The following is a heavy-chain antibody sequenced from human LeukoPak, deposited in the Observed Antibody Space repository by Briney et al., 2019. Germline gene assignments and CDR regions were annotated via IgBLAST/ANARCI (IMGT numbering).Heavy chain of an antibody. J-gene: IGHJ4*02. CDR1: GGSISSYY. Sequence: SETLSLTCTVSGGSISSYYWSWIRQPAGKGLEWIGRIYTSGSTNYNPSLKSRITISVDTSKNQFSLKLSSVTAADTAVYYCARDIGVAGWIDYWGQGTLVTVSS. V-gene: IGHV4-4*07. D-gene: IGHD6-19*01. CDR3: ARDIGVAGWIDY. CDR2: IYTSGST.